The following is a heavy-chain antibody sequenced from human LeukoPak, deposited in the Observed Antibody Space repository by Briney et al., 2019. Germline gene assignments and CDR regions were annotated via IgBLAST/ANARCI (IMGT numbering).Heavy chain of an antibody. CDR2: IIPIFGTA. J-gene: IGHJ4*02. Sequence: SVKVSCKASGGTLSRYAISWVRQAPGQGLEWMGGIIPIFGTANYAQKFQGRVTITADESTSTAYMEVSSLRSEDTAVYYCARAYSGYDFFDYWGQGILVTVSS. V-gene: IGHV1-69*13. CDR1: GGTLSRYA. D-gene: IGHD5-12*01. CDR3: ARAYSGYDFFDY.